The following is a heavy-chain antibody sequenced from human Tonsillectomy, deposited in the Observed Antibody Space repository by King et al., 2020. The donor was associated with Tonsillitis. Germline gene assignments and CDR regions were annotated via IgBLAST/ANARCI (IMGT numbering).Heavy chain of an antibody. Sequence: VQLVESGGGVVQPGRSLRLSCAASGFTFSSYAMHWVRQAPGKGLVWVAEISFDGTNKYYADSVKGRFTISRDNSKNTLDLQMNSLRAEDTAVYYCARRDGALEYYYYGMDVWGQGTTVTVSS. CDR2: ISFDGTNK. J-gene: IGHJ6*02. D-gene: IGHD4-17*01. CDR1: GFTFSSYA. V-gene: IGHV3-30-3*01. CDR3: ARRDGALEYYYYGMDV.